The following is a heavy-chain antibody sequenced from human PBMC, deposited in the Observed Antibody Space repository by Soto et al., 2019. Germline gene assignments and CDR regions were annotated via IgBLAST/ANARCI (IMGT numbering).Heavy chain of an antibody. D-gene: IGHD5-18*01. CDR2: IGTAGDT. V-gene: IGHV3-13*01. J-gene: IGHJ6*02. CDR1: GFTFSSYD. Sequence: GGSLRLSCAASGFTFSSYDMHWVRQATGKGLEWVSAIGTAGDTYYPGSVKGRFTISRENAKNSLYLQMNSLRAEDTAVYYCARAETFNGYSEYYGMDVWGQGTTVTVSS. CDR3: ARAETFNGYSEYYGMDV.